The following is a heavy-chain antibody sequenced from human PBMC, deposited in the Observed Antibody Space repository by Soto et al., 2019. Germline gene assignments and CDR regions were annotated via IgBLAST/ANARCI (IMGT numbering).Heavy chain of an antibody. V-gene: IGHV1-8*01. CDR1: GFSFTNFG. CDR3: ARGRGGAAEGGLDQ. D-gene: IGHD6-13*01. CDR2: IDPNTGAT. Sequence: QAQLVQSGAEVKKPGASLRVSCKASGFSFTNFGIHWVRQASGQGLEWVGWIDPNTGATVFVQKFQGRASMSTNTSTSTAYMEVSGLRVDDTAVYYCARGRGGAAEGGLDQWGQGTVVIVST. J-gene: IGHJ4*02.